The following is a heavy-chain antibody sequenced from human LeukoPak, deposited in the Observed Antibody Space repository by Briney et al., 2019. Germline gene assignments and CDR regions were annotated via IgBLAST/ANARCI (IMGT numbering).Heavy chain of an antibody. CDR1: GFTFDDYG. J-gene: IGHJ4*02. V-gene: IGHV3-20*04. Sequence: GGSLRLSCAASGFTFDDYGMSWVRQAPGKGLELVSGINWNGGSTGYADSVKGRFTISRDNAKNSLYLQMNSLRAEDTASYYCARDGGSYSDYWGQGTLVTVSS. CDR3: ARDGGSYSDY. CDR2: INWNGGST. D-gene: IGHD1-26*01.